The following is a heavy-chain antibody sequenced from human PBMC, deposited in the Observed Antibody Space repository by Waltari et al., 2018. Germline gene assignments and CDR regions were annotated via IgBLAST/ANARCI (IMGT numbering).Heavy chain of an antibody. CDR3: AKDRSSGWYSSDY. Sequence: EVQLLESGGGLVQPGGSLRLSCAASGFTFSSYAISWVRQAPGKWLEWVSAISGSGGSTYYADSVTGRFTITRDNSKNTLYLQMNSLRAEDTAVYYCAKDRSSGWYSSDYWGQGTLVTVSS. D-gene: IGHD6-19*01. CDR1: GFTFSSYA. CDR2: ISGSGGST. J-gene: IGHJ4*02. V-gene: IGHV3-23*01.